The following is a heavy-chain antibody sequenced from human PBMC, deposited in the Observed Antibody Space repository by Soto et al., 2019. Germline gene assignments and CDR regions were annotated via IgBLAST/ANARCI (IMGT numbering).Heavy chain of an antibody. CDR3: ARDVRVQQWLVPCY. CDR1: GYTFTSYG. CDR2: ISAYNGNT. Sequence: ASVKVSCKASGYTFTSYGISWVRQAPGQGLEWMGWISAYNGNTNYAQKLQGRVTMTTDTSTSTAYMELRSLRSDDTAVYYCARDVRVQQWLVPCYWGQGTLVTVS. V-gene: IGHV1-18*01. D-gene: IGHD6-19*01. J-gene: IGHJ4*02.